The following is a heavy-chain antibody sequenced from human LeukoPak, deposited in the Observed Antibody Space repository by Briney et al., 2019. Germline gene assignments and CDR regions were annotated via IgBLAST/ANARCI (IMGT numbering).Heavy chain of an antibody. J-gene: IGHJ6*02. Sequence: GGSLRLSCAASGFTFSSYAMHWVRQAPGKGLEWVAVISYDGSNKYYADSVKGRFTISRDNSKNTLYLQMNSLRTEDTAVYYCARDEMKYDILTGYLLNYYYYGMDVWGQGTTVTVSS. CDR1: GFTFSSYA. CDR3: ARDEMKYDILTGYLLNYYYYGMDV. V-gene: IGHV3-30-3*01. D-gene: IGHD3-9*01. CDR2: ISYDGSNK.